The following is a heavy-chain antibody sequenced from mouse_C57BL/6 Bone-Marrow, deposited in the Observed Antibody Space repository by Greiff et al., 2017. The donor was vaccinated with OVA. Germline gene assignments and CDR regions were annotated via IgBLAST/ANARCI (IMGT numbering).Heavy chain of an antibody. V-gene: IGHV1-19*01. CDR1: GYTFTDYY. J-gene: IGHJ1*03. CDR2: INPDNGGT. D-gene: IGHD1-1*01. CDR3: GATVVPYCYFDV. Sequence: VQLQQSGPVLVKPGASVKMSCKASGYTFTDYYMHWVKQSHGQSLEWIGVINPDNGGTGYNPKFQGKATLTVDTSSSTAYMVLNSLTSEDAAVYYYGATVVPYCYFDVWGTGTTVTVSS.